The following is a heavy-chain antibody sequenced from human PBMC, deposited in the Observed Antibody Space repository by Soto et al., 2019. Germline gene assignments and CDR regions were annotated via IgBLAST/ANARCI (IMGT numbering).Heavy chain of an antibody. V-gene: IGHV3-23*01. D-gene: IGHD3-22*01. CDR3: ARGRDYYDSSGYYSSYYFDY. Sequence: SGFTFSSYAMSWVRQAPGKGLEWVSAISGSGGSKYYADSVKGRFTISRDNSKNTLYLQMSSLRSEDTAVYYCARGRDYYDSSGYYSSYYFDYLGQGTLVTVSS. CDR2: ISGSGGSK. J-gene: IGHJ4*02. CDR1: GFTFSSYA.